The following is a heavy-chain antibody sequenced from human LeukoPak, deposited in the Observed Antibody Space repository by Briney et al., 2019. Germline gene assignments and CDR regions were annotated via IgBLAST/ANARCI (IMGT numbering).Heavy chain of an antibody. J-gene: IGHJ4*02. CDR3: TREGYIYSTYYFDY. V-gene: IGHV3-53*01. D-gene: IGHD5-18*01. CDR2: IYSDSST. CDR1: GFTVSTNC. Sequence: GGSLRLSCVVSGFTVSTNCMSWVRQAPGKGLEWVSVIYSDSSTYYSDSVKGRFTISRDNARNSLFLEMNSLRAEDTAVYYCTREGYIYSTYYFDYWSQGALVTVSS.